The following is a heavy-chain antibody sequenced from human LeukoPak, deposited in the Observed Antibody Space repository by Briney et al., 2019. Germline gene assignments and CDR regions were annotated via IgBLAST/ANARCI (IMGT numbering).Heavy chain of an antibody. CDR3: ARGKLGGNWFDP. Sequence: GASVKVSCNASRYTFTSYAIHWVRQAPGQRLEWMGWINAGNGNTKYSQEFQGRVTITRDTSASTAYMELSSLRSEDMAVYYCARGKLGGNWFDPWGQGTLVTVCS. D-gene: IGHD3-10*01. V-gene: IGHV1-3*03. CDR1: RYTFTSYA. J-gene: IGHJ5*02. CDR2: INAGNGNT.